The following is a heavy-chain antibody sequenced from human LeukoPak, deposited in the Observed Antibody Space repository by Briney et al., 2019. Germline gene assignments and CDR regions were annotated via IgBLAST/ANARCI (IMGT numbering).Heavy chain of an antibody. Sequence: PSETLSLTCTVSGGSISSGSYYWSWIRQPAGKGLEWIGRIYTSGSTNYNPSLKSRVTISVDTSKNQFSLKLSSVTAADTAVYYCASRSVRSIAARPGMDAFDIWGQGTMVTVPS. CDR2: IYTSGST. V-gene: IGHV4-61*02. J-gene: IGHJ3*02. D-gene: IGHD6-6*01. CDR3: ASRSVRSIAARPGMDAFDI. CDR1: GGSISSGSYY.